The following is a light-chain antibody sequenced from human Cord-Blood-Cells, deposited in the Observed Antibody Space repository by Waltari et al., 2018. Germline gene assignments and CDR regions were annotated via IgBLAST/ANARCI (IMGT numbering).Light chain of an antibody. Sequence: QSALTQPASVSGSPGQSITISCTGPSSDVGGYNYVSWYQQHPGKAPKLMIYDVSNRPSGFSNRFSGSKSGNTASLTISGLQAEDEADYYCSSYTSSSTLFGGGTKLTVL. CDR1: SSDVGGYNY. V-gene: IGLV2-14*01. CDR3: SSYTSSSTL. J-gene: IGLJ2*01. CDR2: DVS.